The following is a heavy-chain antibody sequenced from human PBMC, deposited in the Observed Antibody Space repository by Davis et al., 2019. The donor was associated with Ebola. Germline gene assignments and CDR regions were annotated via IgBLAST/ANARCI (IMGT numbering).Heavy chain of an antibody. CDR3: TRHEEWQQLVNYYYYYGMDV. CDR1: GFTFSGSA. D-gene: IGHD6-13*01. Sequence: GESLKISCAASGFTFSGSAMHWVRQASGKGLEWVGRIRSKANSYATAYAASVKGRFTISRDDSKNTAYLQMNSLKTEDTAVYYCTRHEEWQQLVNYYYYYGMDVWGQGTTVTVSS. V-gene: IGHV3-73*01. CDR2: IRSKANSYAT. J-gene: IGHJ6*02.